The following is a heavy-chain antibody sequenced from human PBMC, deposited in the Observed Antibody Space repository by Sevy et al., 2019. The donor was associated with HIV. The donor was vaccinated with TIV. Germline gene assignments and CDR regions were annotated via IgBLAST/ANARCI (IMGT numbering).Heavy chain of an antibody. D-gene: IGHD6-13*01. CDR3: ARVNLEIAAAGYYYYYMDV. V-gene: IGHV1-18*04. CDR1: GYTFTSYG. CDR2: ISAYNGNT. J-gene: IGHJ6*03. Sequence: ASVKVSCKASGYTFTSYGISWVRQAPGQGLEWMGWISAYNGNTNYAQKLQRRVTMTTDTSTSTAYMELRSLRSDDTAVYYCARVNLEIAAAGYYYYYMDVWGKGTTVTVSS.